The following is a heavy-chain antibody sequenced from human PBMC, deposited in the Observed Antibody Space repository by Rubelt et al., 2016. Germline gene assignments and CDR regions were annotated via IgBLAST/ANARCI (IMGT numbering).Heavy chain of an antibody. Sequence: QVQLQQWGAGLLKPSETLSLTCAVYGGSFSGYYWSWIRQPPGKGLEWIGEINHSGSTNYNPSLKSRVTISVDTSKNQFSLKRSSVTAADTAVYYCARWRRRSGSYFDYWGQGTLVTVSS. V-gene: IGHV4-34*01. CDR3: ARWRRRSGSYFDY. CDR1: GGSFSGYY. CDR2: INHSGST. D-gene: IGHD3-10*01. J-gene: IGHJ4*02.